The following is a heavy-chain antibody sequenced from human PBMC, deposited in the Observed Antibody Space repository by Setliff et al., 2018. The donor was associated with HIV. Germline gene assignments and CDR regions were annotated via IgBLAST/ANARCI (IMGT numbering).Heavy chain of an antibody. V-gene: IGHV4-39*07. Sequence: SETLSLTCAVSGGSISSSNYYWVWIRQPPGQELEWIGSFYYSGSTYYNLSLKSRVTISLDTSKNQFSLKLSSVTAADTAVYYCVAKKSGDYPFNWGQGTLVTVPS. CDR3: VAKKSGDYPFN. J-gene: IGHJ4*02. CDR1: GGSISSSNYY. D-gene: IGHD4-17*01. CDR2: FYYSGST.